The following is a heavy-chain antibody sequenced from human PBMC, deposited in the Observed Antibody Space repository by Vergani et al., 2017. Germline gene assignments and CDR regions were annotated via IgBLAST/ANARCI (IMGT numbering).Heavy chain of an antibody. D-gene: IGHD6-19*01. CDR1: GGSISSSSYY. V-gene: IGHV4-39*01. CDR3: ARLGAVARFDY. CDR2: IYYSGST. J-gene: IGHJ4*02. Sequence: QLQLQESGPGLVKPSETLSLTCTVSGGSISSSSYYWGWIRQPPGKGLEWIGSIYYSGSTYYNPSLKSRVTISVDTSKNQFSLKLSSVTAADTAVYYCARLGAVARFDYWGQGTLVTVSS.